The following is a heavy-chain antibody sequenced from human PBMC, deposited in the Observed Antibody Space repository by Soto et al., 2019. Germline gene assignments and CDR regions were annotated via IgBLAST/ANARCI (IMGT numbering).Heavy chain of an antibody. CDR3: ARGGRRSPGMDV. V-gene: IGHV4-31*03. CDR1: GGSISSGGYY. Sequence: QVQLQESGPGLVKPSQTLSLTCTVSGGSISSGGYYWSWIRQHPGKGLEWIGYIYDSGSTYYNPSLNSRVTITVDTAKNQFSLKLSSLTAADTAVYYCARGGRRSPGMDVWGQGTTVTVSS. J-gene: IGHJ6*02. CDR2: IYDSGST. D-gene: IGHD3-16*01.